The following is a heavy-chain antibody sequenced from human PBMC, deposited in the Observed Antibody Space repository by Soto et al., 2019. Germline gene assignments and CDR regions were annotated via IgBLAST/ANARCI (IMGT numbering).Heavy chain of an antibody. CDR3: ARTHFDWLLDLFYTWFDP. CDR1: GGSISSYY. V-gene: IGHV4-59*01. Sequence: SETLSLTCTVSGGSISSYYWSWIRQPPGKGLEWIGYIYYSGSTNYNPSLKSRVTISVDTSKNQFSLKLSSVTAADTAVYYCARTHFDWLLDLFYTWFDPWGQGTLVTVSS. CDR2: IYYSGST. J-gene: IGHJ5*02. D-gene: IGHD3-9*01.